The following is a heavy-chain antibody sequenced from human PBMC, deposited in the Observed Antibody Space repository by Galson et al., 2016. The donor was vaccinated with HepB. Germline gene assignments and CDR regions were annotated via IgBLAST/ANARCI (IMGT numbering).Heavy chain of an antibody. D-gene: IGHD1-14*01. Sequence: SVKVSCKASGYTFPNNNMHWVRQAPGQGPEWMGIIFDDGRPNRYAQKFQGRVTMTRDTSTSSVYMELSSLRSEDTAMHYCASEHDHTYWFDPWGQGTLVTVSS. J-gene: IGHJ5*02. V-gene: IGHV1-46*01. CDR2: IFDDGRPN. CDR1: GYTFPNNN. CDR3: ASEHDHTYWFDP.